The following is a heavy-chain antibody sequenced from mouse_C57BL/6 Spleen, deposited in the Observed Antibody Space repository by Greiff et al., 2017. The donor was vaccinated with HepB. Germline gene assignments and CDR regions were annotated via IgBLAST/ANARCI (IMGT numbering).Heavy chain of an antibody. V-gene: IGHV1-59*01. Sequence: VQLQQPGAELVRPGTSVKLSCKASGYTFTSYWMHWVKQRPGQGLEWIGVIDPSDSYTNYNQKFKGKATLTVDPSSSPASMQLSSLTSEDSAVYYCARRNYYGSSYGYAMDYWGQGTSVTVSS. CDR2: IDPSDSYT. CDR1: GYTFTSYW. D-gene: IGHD1-1*01. CDR3: ARRNYYGSSYGYAMDY. J-gene: IGHJ4*01.